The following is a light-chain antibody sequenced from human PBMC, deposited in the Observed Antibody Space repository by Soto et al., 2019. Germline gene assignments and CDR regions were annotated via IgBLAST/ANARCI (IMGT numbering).Light chain of an antibody. CDR1: SSDVGGYHY. J-gene: IGLJ1*01. CDR3: SSYTSSSTDV. CDR2: DVT. Sequence: QSALTQPASVSGSPGQSITISCTGTSSDVGGYHYVSWFQQHPGKAPKLMIYDVTNRPSGVPNRFYGSKSGNTASLTISGLQAEDEADYYCSSYTSSSTDVFGTGTKLTVL. V-gene: IGLV2-14*01.